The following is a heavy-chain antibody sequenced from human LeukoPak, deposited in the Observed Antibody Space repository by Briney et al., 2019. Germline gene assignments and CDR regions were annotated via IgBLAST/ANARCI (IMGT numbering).Heavy chain of an antibody. J-gene: IGHJ4*02. CDR1: GGTSSSYA. D-gene: IGHD2-2*01. Sequence: SVKVSCKASGGTSSSYAISWVRQAPGQGLEWMGGIIPIFGTANYAQKFQGRVTITTDESTSTAYMELSSLRSEDTAVYYCARGGDIVVVPDPGSWYFDYWGQGTLVTVSS. CDR3: ARGGDIVVVPDPGSWYFDY. CDR2: IIPIFGTA. V-gene: IGHV1-69*05.